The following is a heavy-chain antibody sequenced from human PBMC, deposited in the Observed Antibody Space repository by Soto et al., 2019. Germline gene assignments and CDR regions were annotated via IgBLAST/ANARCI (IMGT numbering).Heavy chain of an antibody. CDR1: GFTFSSYS. D-gene: IGHD3-10*01. CDR3: ASSGSGSYHFDY. V-gene: IGHV3-48*02. J-gene: IGHJ4*02. Sequence: EVQLVESGGGLVQPGGFLRLSCAASGFTFSSYSMNWVRQAPGKGLEWVSYIRSSSSTIYYADSVKGRFTISRDNVKNSLYLQMNSLRDEDTAVYYCASSGSGSYHFDYWGQGTLVTVSS. CDR2: IRSSSSTI.